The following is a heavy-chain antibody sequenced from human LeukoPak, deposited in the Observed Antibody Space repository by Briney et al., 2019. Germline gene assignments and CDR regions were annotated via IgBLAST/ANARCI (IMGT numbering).Heavy chain of an antibody. CDR1: GFTFSSYG. Sequence: GKSLRLSCAASGFTFSSYGMHWVRQAPGKGLEWVAVISYDGSNKYYADSVKGRFTISRDNSKSTLYLQMNSLRAEDTAVYYCNGVVVPAAPGDAFDIWGQGTMVTVSS. V-gene: IGHV3-30*03. J-gene: IGHJ3*02. CDR3: NGVVVPAAPGDAFDI. D-gene: IGHD2-2*01. CDR2: ISYDGSNK.